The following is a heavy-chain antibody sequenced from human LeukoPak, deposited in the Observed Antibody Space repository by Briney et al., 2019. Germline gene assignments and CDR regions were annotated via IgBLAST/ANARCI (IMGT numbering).Heavy chain of an antibody. CDR2: IYYSGST. CDR3: ARDKRGSYADY. CDR1: GGSMSNYY. J-gene: IGHJ4*02. D-gene: IGHD3-16*01. V-gene: IGHV4-59*01. Sequence: SETPSLTCTVSGGSMSNYYWGWIRQPPGKGLEWIGYIYYSGSTSYNPSLKGRVTISVDTSNNQFSLKLSSVTAADTAIYYCARDKRGSYADYWGQGTLVTVSS.